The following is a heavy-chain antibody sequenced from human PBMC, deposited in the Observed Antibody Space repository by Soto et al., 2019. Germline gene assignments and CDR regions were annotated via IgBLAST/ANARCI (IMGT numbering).Heavy chain of an antibody. J-gene: IGHJ4*02. CDR3: ARGGRQYAQFDY. V-gene: IGHV4-59*01. CDR1: GGSISSYY. Sequence: PSETLSLTCTVSGGSISSYYWSWIRQPPGKGLEWIGYIYYSGSTNYNPSLKSRLTISVDTSKNQFSLKLSSVTAADTAVYYCARGGRQYAQFDYWGQGTLVTVSS. CDR2: IYYSGST.